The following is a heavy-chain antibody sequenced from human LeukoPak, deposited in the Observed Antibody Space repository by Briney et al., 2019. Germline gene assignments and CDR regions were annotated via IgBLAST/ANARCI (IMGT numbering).Heavy chain of an antibody. Sequence: GGSLRLSCAASGFTFSNYGMNWVRQAPGKGLDWVSGISGNGGTTYYADSVKGRFTISRDNSKNTLYLQMNRLRAEDTAVYYCAKEGGSNGFDAFDIWGQGTMVTVSS. CDR1: GFTFSNYG. CDR2: ISGNGGTT. V-gene: IGHV3-23*01. D-gene: IGHD6-25*01. CDR3: AKEGGSNGFDAFDI. J-gene: IGHJ3*02.